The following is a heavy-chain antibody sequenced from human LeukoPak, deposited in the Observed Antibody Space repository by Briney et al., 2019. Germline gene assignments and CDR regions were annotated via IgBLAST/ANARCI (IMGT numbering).Heavy chain of an antibody. D-gene: IGHD6-13*01. J-gene: IGHJ4*02. CDR1: GFTFSSYW. V-gene: IGHV3-7*01. Sequence: GGSLRLSCAASGFTFSSYWMSWVRQAPGKGLEWVANIKQDGSEKYYVDSVKGRFTISRDNAKNTLYLQMNSLRAEDTAVYYCTGHHQAYSRTYWGQGTLVTVSS. CDR3: TGHHQAYSRTY. CDR2: IKQDGSEK.